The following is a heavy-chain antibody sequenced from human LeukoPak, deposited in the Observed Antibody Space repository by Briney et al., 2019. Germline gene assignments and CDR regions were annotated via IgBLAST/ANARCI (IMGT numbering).Heavy chain of an antibody. D-gene: IGHD2-8*01. V-gene: IGHV3-33*01. J-gene: IGHJ6*02. CDR2: IWFDGKNK. CDR1: GFTFSSYG. CDR3: ARDRHCANGVCHSPPGMDV. Sequence: GRSLRLSCAASGFTFSSYGMHWVRQAPGKGLEWVADIWFDGKNKHFADSVKGRFTIYRDNSENTMYLQINSLRAEDTAVYYCARDRHCANGVCHSPPGMDVWGQGTTVTVSS.